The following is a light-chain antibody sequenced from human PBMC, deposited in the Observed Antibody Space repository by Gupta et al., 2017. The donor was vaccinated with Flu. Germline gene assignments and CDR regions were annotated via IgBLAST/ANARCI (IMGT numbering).Light chain of an antibody. CDR2: GAS. Sequence: EIVLTQSPGTLSLSPGERATLSCRASQSISSNYLAWYQQKPGQAPRLLIYGASSRATGIPDRFSGSGSGIDFTLTISRLEPEDFAVYYCQQEGSSPCTFGQGTKLEIK. V-gene: IGKV3-20*01. CDR1: QSISSNY. CDR3: QQEGSSPCT. J-gene: IGKJ2*02.